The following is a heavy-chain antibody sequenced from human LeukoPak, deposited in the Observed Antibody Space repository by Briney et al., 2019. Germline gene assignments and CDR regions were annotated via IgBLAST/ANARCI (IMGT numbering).Heavy chain of an antibody. J-gene: IGHJ4*02. V-gene: IGHV3-11*01. CDR3: ARDLIVGADRHPNLFDY. D-gene: IGHD1-26*01. CDR1: GFTFSDYY. Sequence: PGGSLRLSRAASGFTFSDYYMSWIRQAPGKGLEWVSYIRSSGSTIYYADSVKGRFTISRDNAKNSLYLQMNSLRAEDTAVYYCARDLIVGADRHPNLFDYWGQGTLVTVSS. CDR2: IRSSGSTI.